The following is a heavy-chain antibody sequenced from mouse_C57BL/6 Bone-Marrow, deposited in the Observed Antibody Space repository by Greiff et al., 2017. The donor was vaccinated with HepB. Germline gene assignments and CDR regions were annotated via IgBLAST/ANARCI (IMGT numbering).Heavy chain of an antibody. Sequence: EVKLQQSGPELVKPGASVKISCKASGYTFTDYYMNWVKQSHGKSLEWIGDINPNNGGTSYNQKFKGKATLTVDKSSSTAYMELRSLTSEDSAVYYCAREVITTVVAYYAMDYWGQGTSVTVSS. CDR2: INPNNGGT. V-gene: IGHV1-26*01. CDR3: AREVITTVVAYYAMDY. CDR1: GYTFTDYY. D-gene: IGHD1-1*01. J-gene: IGHJ4*01.